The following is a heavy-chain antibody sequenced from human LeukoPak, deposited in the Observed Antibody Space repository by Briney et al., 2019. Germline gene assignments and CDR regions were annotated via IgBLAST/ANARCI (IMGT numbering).Heavy chain of an antibody. CDR3: ARRALVVATSYWYFDL. Sequence: GASLRLSCAASGCTFSSYAMSWVRQAPGEGLEWVSGICGSGGGTFYADSVEGRFTISRDNSQNTLYLQINSLRAEDTAVYSCARRALVVATSYWYFDLWGRGTLVTVSS. V-gene: IGHV3-23*01. CDR1: GCTFSSYA. J-gene: IGHJ2*01. CDR2: ICGSGGGT. D-gene: IGHD2-15*01.